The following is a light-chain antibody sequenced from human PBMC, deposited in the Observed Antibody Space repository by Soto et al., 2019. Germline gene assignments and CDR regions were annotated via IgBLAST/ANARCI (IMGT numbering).Light chain of an antibody. J-gene: IGKJ4*01. CDR1: QSVGSD. CDR2: GAS. V-gene: IGKV3-15*01. Sequence: EIAMTQSPATLSVSPGERATLSCRTSQSVGSDLAWYQQNPGQAPRLLIYGASTRATGIPARFSGSGSGTEFTLTISSLQSEDFGVYYCQQYVNWPRLTFGGGTKVEIK. CDR3: QQYVNWPRLT.